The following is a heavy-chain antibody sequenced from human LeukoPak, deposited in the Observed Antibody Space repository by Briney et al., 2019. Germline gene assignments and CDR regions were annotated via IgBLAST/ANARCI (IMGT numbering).Heavy chain of an antibody. J-gene: IGHJ4*02. CDR3: ARDYYDSSGYYYGAWDY. Sequence: GGSLRLSCAASGFTFSSYGMSWVRQAPGKGLEWVSGINWNGGSTGYADSVKGRFTISRDNAKNSLYLQMNSLRAEDTAVYYCARDYYDSSGYYYGAWDYWGQGTLVTVSS. CDR1: GFTFSSYG. CDR2: INWNGGST. D-gene: IGHD3-22*01. V-gene: IGHV3-20*04.